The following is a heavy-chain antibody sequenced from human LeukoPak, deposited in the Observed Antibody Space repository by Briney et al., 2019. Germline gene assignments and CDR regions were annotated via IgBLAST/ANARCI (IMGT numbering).Heavy chain of an antibody. V-gene: IGHV1-46*01. Sequence: ASVKVSCKASGYTFTGFYMHWVRQAPGQGLEWMGVINPSGGITIYAQKFQGRVTMTRDMSTNTVYMELSSLRSEDTAVYFCARDEGGHYGSGSHFDYWGQGTLVTVSS. CDR3: ARDEGGHYGSGSHFDY. J-gene: IGHJ4*02. D-gene: IGHD3-10*01. CDR1: GYTFTGFY. CDR2: INPSGGIT.